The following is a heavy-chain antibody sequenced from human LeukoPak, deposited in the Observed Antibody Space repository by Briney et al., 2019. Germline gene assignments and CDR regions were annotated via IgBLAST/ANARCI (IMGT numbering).Heavy chain of an antibody. CDR2: ISGSGGST. Sequence: PGGSLSLSCAASGFTFSSYAMSWVRQAPGKGLEWVSAISGSGGSTYYADSVKGRFTISRDNSKNTLYLQMNSLRAEDTAVYYCAKGRITMIVVVITLPDYWGQGTLVTVSS. CDR3: AKGRITMIVVVITLPDY. CDR1: GFTFSSYA. D-gene: IGHD3-22*01. V-gene: IGHV3-23*01. J-gene: IGHJ4*02.